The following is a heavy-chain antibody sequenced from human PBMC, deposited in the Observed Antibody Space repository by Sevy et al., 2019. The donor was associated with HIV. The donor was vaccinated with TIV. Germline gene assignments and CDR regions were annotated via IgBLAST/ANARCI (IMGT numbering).Heavy chain of an antibody. J-gene: IGHJ5*02. CDR3: GGEEGGGRQLVQPGWFDP. V-gene: IGHV3-53*01. Sequence: GGSLRLSCAASGFTVSSNYMSWVRQAPGKGLEWVSVIYSGGSTYYADSVKGRFAISRGNSKNTLYLQMNSLRAEDTAVDYWGGEEGGGRQLVQPGWFDPWGQGTLVTVSS. D-gene: IGHD6-6*01. CDR2: IYSGGST. CDR1: GFTVSSNY.